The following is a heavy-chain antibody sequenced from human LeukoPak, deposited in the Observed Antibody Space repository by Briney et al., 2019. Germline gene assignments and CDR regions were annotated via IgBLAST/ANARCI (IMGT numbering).Heavy chain of an antibody. J-gene: IGHJ5*01. CDR2: MNPNSGNT. V-gene: IGHV1-8*01. CDR3: ARGLFRSWKWFDS. Sequence: ASVKVSCKASGYTFTNYDINWVRQATGQGLEWMGWMNPNSGNTGYAQKFQGRVTMTRNTSISTAYMELSRLRSEDTAVYYCARGLFRSWKWFDSWGQGTLVTVSS. D-gene: IGHD6-13*01. CDR1: GYTFTNYD.